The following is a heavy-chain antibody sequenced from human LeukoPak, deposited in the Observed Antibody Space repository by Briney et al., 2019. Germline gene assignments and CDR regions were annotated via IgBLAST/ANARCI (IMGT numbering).Heavy chain of an antibody. Sequence: GESLKISCKGSGYSFTSYWIGWVRQMPGKGLEWMGIIYPGDSDTRYSPSFQGQVTISADKSISTAYLQWSSLKASDTAMYYCARHSHPHYVFWGGFLDYWGRGPRVTVSS. J-gene: IGHJ4*02. D-gene: IGHD3-3*01. CDR3: ARHSHPHYVFWGGFLDY. CDR2: IYPGDSDT. V-gene: IGHV5-51*01. CDR1: GYSFTSYW.